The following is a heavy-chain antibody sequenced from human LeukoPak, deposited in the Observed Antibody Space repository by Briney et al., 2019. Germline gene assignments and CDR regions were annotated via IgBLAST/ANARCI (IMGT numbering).Heavy chain of an antibody. J-gene: IGHJ5*02. CDR3: ARRYCSSTSCPREGWFDP. Sequence: PSETLSLTCAVSGGSISSGGYSWSWIRQPPGKGLEWIGYIYHSGSTYYSPSLKSRVTISVDRSKNQFSLKLSSVTAADTAVYYCARRYCSSTSCPREGWFDPWGQGTLVTVSS. D-gene: IGHD2-2*01. CDR1: GGSISSGGYS. CDR2: IYHSGST. V-gene: IGHV4-30-2*01.